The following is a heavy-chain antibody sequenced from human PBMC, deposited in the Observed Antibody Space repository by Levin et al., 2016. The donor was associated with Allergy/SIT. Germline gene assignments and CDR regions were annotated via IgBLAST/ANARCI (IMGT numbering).Heavy chain of an antibody. CDR3: ARDQRGLRWFN. CDR1: GYTFTGYY. D-gene: IGHD4-23*01. Sequence: ASVKVSCKASGYTFTGYYMHWVRQAPGQGLEWMGWINPNSGGTNYAQKFQGWVTMTRDTSISTAYMELSSLRSEDTAVYYCARDQRGLRWFNWGQGTLVTVSS. CDR2: INPNSGGT. J-gene: IGHJ4*02. V-gene: IGHV1-2*04.